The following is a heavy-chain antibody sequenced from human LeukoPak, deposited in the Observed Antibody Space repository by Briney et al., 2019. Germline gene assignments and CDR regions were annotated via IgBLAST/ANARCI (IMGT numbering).Heavy chain of an antibody. CDR2: IDWDYDR. CDR3: ARIRGGYCSGGSCLYEYYFDY. D-gene: IGHD2-15*01. Sequence: SGPTLVKPTQTLTLTCTFSGFSLSTSGMCVSWIRQPPGKALEWLALIDWDYDRYYSTSLKTRLTISKDTSKNQVVLTMTNMDPVDTATYYCARIRGGYCSGGSCLYEYYFDYWGQGTLVTVSS. V-gene: IGHV2-70*01. J-gene: IGHJ4*02. CDR1: GFSLSTSGMC.